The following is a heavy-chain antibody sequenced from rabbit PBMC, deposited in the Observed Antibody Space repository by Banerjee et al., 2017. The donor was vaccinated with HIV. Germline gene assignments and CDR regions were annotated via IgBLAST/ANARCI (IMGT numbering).Heavy chain of an antibody. CDR3: VRGINGDAYFDL. V-gene: IGHV1S45*01. J-gene: IGHJ4*01. CDR2: IYTGSGGGT. Sequence: QEQLEESGGDLVKPGGTLTLTCTVSGFSFSSSYWICWVRQAPEKGLEWVACIYTGSGGGTWYASWVNGRFTISKTSSTTVTLQMTSLTAADTATYFCVRGINGDAYFDLWGPGTLVTVS. D-gene: IGHD2-1*01. CDR1: GFSFSSSYW.